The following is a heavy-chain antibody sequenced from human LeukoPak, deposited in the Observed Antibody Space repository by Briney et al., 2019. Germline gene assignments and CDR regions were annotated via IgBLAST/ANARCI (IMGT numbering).Heavy chain of an antibody. CDR3: ARDLGSGYFDY. CDR2: IYHSGST. CDR1: GGSISSSNW. V-gene: IGHV4-4*02. D-gene: IGHD3-10*01. Sequence: SETLSLTCAVSGGSISSSNWWSWVRQPPGEGLEWIGEIYHSGSTNYNPSLKSRITISVDKSKNQFSLKLSSVTAADTAVYYCARDLGSGYFDYWGQGTLVTVSS. J-gene: IGHJ4*02.